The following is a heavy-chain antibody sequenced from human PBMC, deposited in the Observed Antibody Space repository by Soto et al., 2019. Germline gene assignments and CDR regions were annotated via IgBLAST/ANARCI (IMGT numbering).Heavy chain of an antibody. D-gene: IGHD2-21*01. V-gene: IGHV1-3*01. CDR1: GYTFTSYA. J-gene: IGHJ6*02. CDR3: ARASIYYGMDV. Sequence: ASVKVSCKVSGYTFTSYAMHWVRQAPGQRLEWMGWINAGNGNTKYSQKFQGRVTITRDTSASTAYMELSSLRSEDTAVYYCARASIYYGMDVWGQGTTVTVSS. CDR2: INAGNGNT.